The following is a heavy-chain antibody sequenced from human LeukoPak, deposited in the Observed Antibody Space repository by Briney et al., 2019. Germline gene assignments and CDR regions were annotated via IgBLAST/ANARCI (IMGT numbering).Heavy chain of an antibody. CDR3: ARHTYYYDSSGYSQTYYFDY. J-gene: IGHJ4*02. Sequence: SETLSLTCTVSGGSISSYYWSWIRQPPGKGLEWIGYIYTSGSTNYNPSLKSRVTISADTSKNQFSLKLSSVTAADTAVYYCARHTYYYDSSGYSQTYYFDYWGQGTLVTVSS. CDR2: IYTSGST. CDR1: GGSISSYY. V-gene: IGHV4-4*09. D-gene: IGHD3-22*01.